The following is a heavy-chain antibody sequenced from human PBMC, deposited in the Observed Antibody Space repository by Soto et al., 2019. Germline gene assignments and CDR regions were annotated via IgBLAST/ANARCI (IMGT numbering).Heavy chain of an antibody. CDR3: ARYCSGGSCYLDP. CDR1: GGSISSSNW. V-gene: IGHV4-4*02. CDR2: IYHSGST. Sequence: SETLSLTCAVSGGSISSSNWWSWVRQPPGKGLECIGEIYHSGSTNYNPSLKSRVTISVDKSKNQFSLKLSSVTAADTAVYYCARYCSGGSCYLDPWGQGTLVTASS. D-gene: IGHD2-15*01. J-gene: IGHJ5*02.